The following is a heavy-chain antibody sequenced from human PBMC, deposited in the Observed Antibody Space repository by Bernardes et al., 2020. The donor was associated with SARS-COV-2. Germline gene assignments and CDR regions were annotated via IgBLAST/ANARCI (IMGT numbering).Heavy chain of an antibody. V-gene: IGHV4-59*02. CDR3: ARYQVVTAFDV. CDR2: IYYSGRT. D-gene: IGHD2-21*02. Sequence: SETLSLTCSVSGDSVNTYYWSWFRQSPGKGLEWIGYIYYSGRTSYNPSFKSRVTISVDTSKNQFSLNLTSVTAADTAIYYCARYQVVTAFDVWGQGTTVTVSS. CDR1: GDSVNTYY. J-gene: IGHJ6*02.